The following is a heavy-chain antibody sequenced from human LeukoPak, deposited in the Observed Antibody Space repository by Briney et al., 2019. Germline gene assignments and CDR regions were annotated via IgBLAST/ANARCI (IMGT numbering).Heavy chain of an antibody. CDR3: ASPRARGYSYGLNFDY. V-gene: IGHV1-69*13. CDR2: IIPIFGTA. Sequence: ASVKVSCKASGGTFSSYAISWVRQAPGQGLEWMGGIIPIFGTANYAQKFQGRVTITADESTSTAYMELSSLRSEDTAAYYCASPRARGYSYGLNFDYWGQGTLVTVSS. CDR1: GGTFSSYA. J-gene: IGHJ4*02. D-gene: IGHD5-18*01.